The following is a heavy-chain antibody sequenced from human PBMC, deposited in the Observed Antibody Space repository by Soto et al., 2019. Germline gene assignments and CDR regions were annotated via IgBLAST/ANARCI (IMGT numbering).Heavy chain of an antibody. V-gene: IGHV3-11*06. Sequence: QVQLVESGGGLVKPGGSLRLSCAASGFTFSDYYMSWIRQAPGKGLEWVSYISSSSSYTNYADSVKGRFTISRDNAKNSLYLQMNSLRAEDTAVYYCARSYIAARPVHFDYWGQGTLVTVSS. CDR1: GFTFSDYY. D-gene: IGHD6-6*01. J-gene: IGHJ4*02. CDR2: ISSSSSYT. CDR3: ARSYIAARPVHFDY.